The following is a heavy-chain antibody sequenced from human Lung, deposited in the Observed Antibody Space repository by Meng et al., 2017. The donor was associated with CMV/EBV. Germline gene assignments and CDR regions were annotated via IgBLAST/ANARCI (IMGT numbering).Heavy chain of an antibody. CDR2: MYSGGSST. J-gene: IGHJ6*02. Sequence: GGSXRLSCAASGFTFSRYGMSWVRQAPGKGLEWVSVMYSGGSSTFYADSVQGRFTISRDESKNTLYLQVNSLRAEDTAVYYCAREGSYYDVLTSSYNVFGNYYYHMDVWXQGTXVTVSS. V-gene: IGHV3-23*03. CDR3: AREGSYYDVLTSSYNVFGNYYYHMDV. D-gene: IGHD3-9*01. CDR1: GFTFSRYG.